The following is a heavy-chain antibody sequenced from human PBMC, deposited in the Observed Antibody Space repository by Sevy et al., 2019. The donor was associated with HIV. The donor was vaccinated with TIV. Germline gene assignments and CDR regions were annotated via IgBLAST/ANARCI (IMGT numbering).Heavy chain of an antibody. J-gene: IGHJ4*02. CDR1: GFTFSNAW. CDR2: IKRKTDGGTT. D-gene: IGHD6-13*01. V-gene: IGHV3-15*01. Sequence: GGSLRLSCAASGFTFSNAWMSWVRQAPGKGLEWVGRIKRKTDGGTTDYAAPVKGRFTISRDDSKNTLYLQMNSLKTEDTAVYYCTTDATSIAAAGNSDYWGQGTLVTVSS. CDR3: TTDATSIAAAGNSDY.